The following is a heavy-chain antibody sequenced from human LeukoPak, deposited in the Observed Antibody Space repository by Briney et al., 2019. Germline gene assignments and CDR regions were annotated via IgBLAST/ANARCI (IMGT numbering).Heavy chain of an antibody. CDR2: FDPEDGET. Sequence: GASVKVSCKVSGYTLTELSMHWVRQAPGKGLEWMGGFDPEDGETIYAQKFQGRVTMTEDTSTDTAYMALSSLRSEDTAVYYCATGPYDFWSGYLFDYWGQGTLVTVSS. CDR3: ATGPYDFWSGYLFDY. J-gene: IGHJ4*02. CDR1: GYTLTELS. D-gene: IGHD3-3*01. V-gene: IGHV1-24*01.